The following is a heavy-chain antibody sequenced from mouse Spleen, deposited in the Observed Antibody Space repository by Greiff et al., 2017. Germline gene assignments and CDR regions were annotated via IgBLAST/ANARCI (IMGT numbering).Heavy chain of an antibody. D-gene: IGHD1-2*01. Sequence: QVQLQQPGAELVRPGSSVKLSCKASGYTFTSYWMHWVKQRPIQGLEWIGNIDPSDSETHYNQKFKDKATLTVDKSSSTAYMQLSSLTSEDSAVYYCARPIHYYGYEYFDVWGAGTTVTVSS. CDR2: IDPSDSET. V-gene: IGHV1-52*01. J-gene: IGHJ1*01. CDR3: ARPIHYYGYEYFDV. CDR1: GYTFTSYW.